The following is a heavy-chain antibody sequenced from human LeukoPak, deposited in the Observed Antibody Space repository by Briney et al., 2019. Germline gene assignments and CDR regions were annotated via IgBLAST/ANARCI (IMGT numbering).Heavy chain of an antibody. Sequence: SGGSLRLSCAASGFTVSSNYMSWVRQAPGKGLEWVSVIYSGGSTYYADSVKGRFTISRDNSKNTLYLQMNSLRAEDTAAYYCASLGYSSGWSNFDYWGQGTLVTVSS. J-gene: IGHJ4*02. CDR1: GFTVSSNY. CDR2: IYSGGST. V-gene: IGHV3-53*01. D-gene: IGHD6-19*01. CDR3: ASLGYSSGWSNFDY.